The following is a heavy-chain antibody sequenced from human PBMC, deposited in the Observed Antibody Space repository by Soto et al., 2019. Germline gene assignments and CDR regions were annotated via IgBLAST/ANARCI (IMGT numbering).Heavy chain of an antibody. J-gene: IGHJ6*02. V-gene: IGHV3-30*18. D-gene: IGHD7-27*01. Sequence: QVQLVESGGGVVQPGRSLRLSCAASGFTFPRFGMHWVRQAPGKGLEWVALITYEGSQIYYADAVKGRFTISRDNGDNTRSLQMDNLRTEATATYFCAKGRGEMNWANYYGLDVWGQGTTVTVSS. CDR2: ITYEGSQI. CDR1: GFTFPRFG. CDR3: AKGRGEMNWANYYGLDV.